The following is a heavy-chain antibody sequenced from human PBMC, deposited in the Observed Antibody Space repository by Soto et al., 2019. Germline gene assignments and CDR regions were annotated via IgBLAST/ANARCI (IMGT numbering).Heavy chain of an antibody. V-gene: IGHV1-2*02. Sequence: GASVKVSCKVSGHTFTAYYIHWVRQAPGQGLEWMGWINPNSGDTNYAQKFQGRVTMTRDTSARTVYMELSRLRSDDTAVYYCARDSLQIQLWLRLYYYGMDVWGQGTTVTVSS. D-gene: IGHD5-18*01. CDR3: ARDSLQIQLWLRLYYYGMDV. J-gene: IGHJ6*02. CDR2: INPNSGDT. CDR1: GHTFTAYY.